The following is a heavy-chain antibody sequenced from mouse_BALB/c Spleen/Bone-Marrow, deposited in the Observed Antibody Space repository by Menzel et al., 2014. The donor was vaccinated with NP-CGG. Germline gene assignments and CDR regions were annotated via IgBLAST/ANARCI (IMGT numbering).Heavy chain of an antibody. J-gene: IGHJ2*01. V-gene: IGHV1-7*01. CDR2: INPSTGYA. CDR1: GYTFTDTW. Sequence: QVQLKQSGPELAKPGASVKMSCKASGYTFTDTWIHWIKQRPGQGLEWIGYINPSTGYAEYNQNFKDKATLTVDKSSSTAYMQLSSLTSEDSAVYYCARDYWGHGTTLTVSS. CDR3: ARDY.